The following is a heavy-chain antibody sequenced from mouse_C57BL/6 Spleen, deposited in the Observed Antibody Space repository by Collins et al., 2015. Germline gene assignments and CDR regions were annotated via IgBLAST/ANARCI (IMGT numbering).Heavy chain of an antibody. D-gene: IGHD2-2*01. CDR2: IIPDNGDS. CDR1: GYTFTAYT. CDR3: ARVIYYGYDEFAY. J-gene: IGHJ3*01. Sequence: EVQLQQPGPELVKPGASVKISCKTSGYTFTAYTMHWVKQSHGKSLEWIGGIIPDNGDSSYNQKFKDKATLTVDKSSSTASMELRSLTSEDSAVYYCARVIYYGYDEFAYWGQGTLVTVSA. V-gene: IGHV1-18*01.